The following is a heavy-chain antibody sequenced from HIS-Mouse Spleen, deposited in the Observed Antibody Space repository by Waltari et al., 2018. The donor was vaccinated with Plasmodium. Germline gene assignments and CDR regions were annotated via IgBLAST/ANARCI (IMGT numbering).Heavy chain of an antibody. CDR1: GYTFTVYY. J-gene: IGHJ4*02. V-gene: IGHV1-2*02. D-gene: IGHD6-6*01. CDR2: INPNSGCT. Sequence: QVQLVQSGAEVKKPGASVKVSCKASGYTFTVYYMHWVRQAPGQGLEWRGWINPNSGCTNYSQKFQARVTMTGDTSISPAYMELSRLRSDDTAVYYCATKGGSSSDYWGQGTLVTVSS. CDR3: ATKGGSSSDY.